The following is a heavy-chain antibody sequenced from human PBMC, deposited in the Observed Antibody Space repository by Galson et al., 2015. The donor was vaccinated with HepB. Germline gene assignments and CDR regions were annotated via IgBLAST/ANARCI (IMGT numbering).Heavy chain of an antibody. J-gene: IGHJ4*02. CDR2: LNSDDGST. CDR3: VRGRGGEANNY. CDR1: GFTFSSYW. V-gene: IGHV3-74*01. D-gene: IGHD3-10*01. Sequence: SLRLSCAASGFTFSSYWMHWVRQAPGKGLVWVSRLNSDDGSTSYADSVKGRFTTSRAIAKNTLYLQMNSLTAEDTALYYCVRGRGGEANNYWGQGTLVTVSS.